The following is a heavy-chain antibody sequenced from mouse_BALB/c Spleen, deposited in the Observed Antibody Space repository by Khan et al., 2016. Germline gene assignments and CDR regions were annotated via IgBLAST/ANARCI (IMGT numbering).Heavy chain of an antibody. D-gene: IGHD2-3*01. J-gene: IGHJ2*01. CDR1: GYSFTSDYA. CDR2: RSYSGST. V-gene: IGHV3-2*02. Sequence: EVKLLESGPGLVKPSQSLSLTCTVTGYSFTSDYAWNWIRQFPGNKLEWIGYRSYSGSTTYNQSLKRRISITRNTSKNQFFLQLNSVTAEYAAAYYSSRCNDDYFEYWGQGTTLAASS. CDR3: SRCNDDYFEY.